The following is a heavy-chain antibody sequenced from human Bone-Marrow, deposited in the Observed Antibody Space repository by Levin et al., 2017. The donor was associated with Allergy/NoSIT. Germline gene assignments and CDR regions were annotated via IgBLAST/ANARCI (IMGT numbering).Heavy chain of an antibody. D-gene: IGHD2-21*02. CDR2: IYAGGST. Sequence: HSGGSLRLSCAAFGFSASKNFMSWVRQAPGKGLEWVSVIYAGGSTYYADSVRARFTISRDTSKKTVYLQMSNLRADDTAVYYCARGTAWRWADYWGQGTLVTVSS. CDR1: GFSASKNF. V-gene: IGHV3-53*01. CDR3: ARGTAWRWADY. J-gene: IGHJ4*02.